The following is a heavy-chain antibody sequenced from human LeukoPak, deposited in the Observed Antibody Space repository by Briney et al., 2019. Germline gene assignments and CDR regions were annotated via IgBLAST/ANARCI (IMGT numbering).Heavy chain of an antibody. D-gene: IGHD1-26*01. CDR2: IYYSGST. J-gene: IGHJ3*01. CDR3: ARVGSYSDAFDV. CDR1: GGSISSHY. Sequence: SETLSLTCTVSGGSISSHYWSWIRQPPGKGLEWIGYIYYSGSTNYNPSLKSRVTISVDTSKNQFSLKLSSVTAADTAVYYCARVGSYSDAFDVWGQGTMVTVSS. V-gene: IGHV4-59*11.